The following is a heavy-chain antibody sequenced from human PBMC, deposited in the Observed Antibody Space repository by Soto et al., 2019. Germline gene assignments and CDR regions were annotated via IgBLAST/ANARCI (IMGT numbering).Heavy chain of an antibody. D-gene: IGHD3-22*01. J-gene: IGHJ4*02. V-gene: IGHV2-5*02. Sequence: QITLKESGPTLVKPTQTLTLTCTFSGFSLSTSGVGVGWIRQPPGKALEWLALIYWDDDKRYSPSLKSRLTITKDTXXNXVGXTMTNMDPVDTATYYCAHEALHYYDRSGYGEMFDYWGQGTLVTVSS. CDR3: AHEALHYYDRSGYGEMFDY. CDR2: IYWDDDK. CDR1: GFSLSTSGVG.